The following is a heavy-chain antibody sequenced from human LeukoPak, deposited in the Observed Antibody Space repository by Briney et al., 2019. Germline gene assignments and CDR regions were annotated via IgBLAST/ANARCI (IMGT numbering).Heavy chain of an antibody. V-gene: IGHV3-7*01. CDR1: GFTFSNYW. CDR2: IKQDGSER. CDR3: VRDTGGSGSYPDY. Sequence: PGGSLRLSCAAAGFTFSNYWTTCVRQAPGKGLEWVANIKQDGSERYYVDSVRGRFTISRDNAKNSVYLQVNSLRVEDTAMYYCVRDTGGSGSYPDYWGQGVLVTVSS. D-gene: IGHD1-26*01. J-gene: IGHJ4*02.